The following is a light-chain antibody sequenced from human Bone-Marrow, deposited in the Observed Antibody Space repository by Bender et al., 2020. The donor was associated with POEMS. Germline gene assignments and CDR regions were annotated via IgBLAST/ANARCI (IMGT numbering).Light chain of an antibody. CDR2: KDN. J-gene: IGLJ3*02. CDR1: GLPKQF. V-gene: IGLV3-25*03. CDR3: QSADSSGTYWA. Sequence: SYDLTQPPSVSVSPGQTARVTCSGDGLPKQFTYWYQQKSGQAPMLVIYKDNERPSGIPERFSGSSSGTRVTLTISGVQAEDEADYYCQSADSSGTYWAFGGGTKVTVL.